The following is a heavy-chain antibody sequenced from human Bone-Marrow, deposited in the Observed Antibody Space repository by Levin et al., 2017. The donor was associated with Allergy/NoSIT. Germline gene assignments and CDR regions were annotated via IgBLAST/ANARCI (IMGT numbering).Heavy chain of an antibody. CDR1: GGSISGGGYY. V-gene: IGHV4-31*03. CDR3: ARGTFHGAADAFDV. Sequence: NSSETLSLTCTVSGGSISGGGYYWCWIRQHPGKGLEWIGCISYIGSTHYNPSLKSRVTISADTSDTLFSLKMSPVTAAETAVFYCARGTFHGAADAFDVWGQGTIVTVSS. CDR2: ISYIGST. D-gene: IGHD1/OR15-1a*01. J-gene: IGHJ3*01.